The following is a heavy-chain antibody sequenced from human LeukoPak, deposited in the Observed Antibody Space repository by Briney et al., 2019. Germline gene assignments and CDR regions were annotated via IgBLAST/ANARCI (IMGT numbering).Heavy chain of an antibody. Sequence: GGSLRLSCAASGFTFSSYAMSWVRQAPGKGLEGVSAISGSGGSTYYADSVKGRFTISRDNSKNTLYLQMNSMRAEDTAVYYCAKPILVSIAVAGYWGQGTLVTVSS. D-gene: IGHD6-19*01. CDR1: GFTFSSYA. J-gene: IGHJ4*02. CDR3: AKPILVSIAVAGY. CDR2: ISGSGGST. V-gene: IGHV3-23*01.